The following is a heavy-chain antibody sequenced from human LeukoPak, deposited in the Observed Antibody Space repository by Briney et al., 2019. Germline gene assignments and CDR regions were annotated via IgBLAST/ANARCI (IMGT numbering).Heavy chain of an antibody. CDR3: ARDTDIVATIGSSYYYYYMDV. D-gene: IGHD5-12*01. V-gene: IGHV3-7*01. CDR2: IKQDGSAK. J-gene: IGHJ6*03. CDR1: GFTFSSYW. Sequence: GGSLRLSCAASGFTFSSYWMSWCRQPPGKGLEWLANIKQDGSAKYYVDSVKGRFTISRDNAKNSLYLQMNSLRAEDTAVYYCARDTDIVATIGSSYYYYYMDVWGKGTTVTISS.